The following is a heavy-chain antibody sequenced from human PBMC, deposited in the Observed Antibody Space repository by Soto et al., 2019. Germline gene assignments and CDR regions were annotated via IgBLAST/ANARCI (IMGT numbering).Heavy chain of an antibody. CDR2: IHYRGST. J-gene: IGHJ6*02. D-gene: IGHD2-15*01. Sequence: PSETLSLTXNVSGGSITGAYYWNWIRQHPGKGLEWIGSIHYRGSTYYNPSLKTRITISLDRSNNQFSLKLSSLTAADTAVYYCARVRDSFGLDVWGQGTTVTVS. CDR1: GGSITGAYY. V-gene: IGHV4-31*02. CDR3: ARVRDSFGLDV.